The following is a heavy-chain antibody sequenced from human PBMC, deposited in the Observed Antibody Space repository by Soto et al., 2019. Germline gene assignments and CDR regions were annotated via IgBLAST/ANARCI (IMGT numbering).Heavy chain of an antibody. D-gene: IGHD5-12*01. CDR1: GGSISSGNHY. CDR3: ARYSGSGYARIMDV. Sequence: PSETLSLTCLVSGGSISSGNHYWNWIRQTPGRGPEWMGYIYYNGNTNYNPSIKSRLTISVDTSKNQFSLKLTSVTAADTAVYYCARYSGSGYARIMDVWGQGTTVTVSS. CDR2: IYYNGNT. V-gene: IGHV4-61*01. J-gene: IGHJ6*02.